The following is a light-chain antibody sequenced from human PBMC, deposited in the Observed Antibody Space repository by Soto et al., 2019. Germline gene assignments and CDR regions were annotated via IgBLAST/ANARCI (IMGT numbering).Light chain of an antibody. CDR3: NSYTSSSTVL. CDR2: DVS. CDR1: SSDVGGSNY. Sequence: QPVLTQPASVSGWPGQSITISCTGTSSDVGGSNYVSWYQHHPGKAPKLMIYDVSNRPSGVSNRFSGSRSGNTASLTISGLQAEDESYYYCNSYTSSSTVLFGGGTKLTVL. J-gene: IGLJ2*01. V-gene: IGLV2-14*03.